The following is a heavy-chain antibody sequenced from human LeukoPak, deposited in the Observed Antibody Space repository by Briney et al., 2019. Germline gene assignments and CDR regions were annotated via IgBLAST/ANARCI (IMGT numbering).Heavy chain of an antibody. CDR1: GFTFSSYA. J-gene: IGHJ6*04. CDR2: ISGSGGST. Sequence: GGSLRLSCAASGFTFSSYAMSWVRQAPGKGLEWVSAISGSGGSTYYADSVKGRFTVSRDNAKNTLYLQMNSLRAEDTAVYYCRQRGGAEVWGKGTTVTISS. D-gene: IGHD3-16*01. CDR3: RQRGGAEV. V-gene: IGHV3-23*01.